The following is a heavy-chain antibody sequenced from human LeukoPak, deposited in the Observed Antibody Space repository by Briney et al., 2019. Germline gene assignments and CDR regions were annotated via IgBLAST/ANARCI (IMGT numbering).Heavy chain of an antibody. J-gene: IGHJ6*03. CDR2: INSNSGGT. D-gene: IGHD4-17*01. CDR3: ARVSYLYGDYYYYYYYMDV. V-gene: IGHV1-2*02. Sequence: EASVKVSCKASGYTFTGYYMHWVRQAPGQGLEWLGWINSNSGGTNYAQKFQGRVTMTRDTSISTAYMELSRLRSDDTAVYYCARVSYLYGDYYYYYYYMDVWGKGTTVTVSS. CDR1: GYTFTGYY.